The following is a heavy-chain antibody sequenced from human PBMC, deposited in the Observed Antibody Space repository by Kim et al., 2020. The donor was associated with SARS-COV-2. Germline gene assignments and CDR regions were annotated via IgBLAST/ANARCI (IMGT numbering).Heavy chain of an antibody. D-gene: IGHD4-17*01. V-gene: IGHV4-4*07. CDR3: ARGGISTVITV. CDR1: GGSISSYY. J-gene: IGHJ4*02. Sequence: SETLSLTCSVSGGSISSYYWTWIRQPAGKGLEWIGRMYSTGNSNYNPSLKSRVTMSVDTSTNQFSLKLSSVTAADTAIYYWARGGISTVITVWGQGTLVT. CDR2: MYSTGNS.